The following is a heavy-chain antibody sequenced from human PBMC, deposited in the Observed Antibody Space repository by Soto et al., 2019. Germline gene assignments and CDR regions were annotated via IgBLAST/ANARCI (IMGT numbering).Heavy chain of an antibody. V-gene: IGHV4-39*01. CDR2: TYYRGSA. CDR3: AMGFGMN. CDR1: GDSITSSNKY. J-gene: IGHJ3*01. Sequence: SETLSLTCTVSGDSITSSNKYWGWARQPPGKGLEWIGSTYYRGSAYYSPSLKSRVTISIDSSENQLSLKLSSVTAADTAVYYCAMGFGMNWGQGTMVTVS. D-gene: IGHD3-10*01.